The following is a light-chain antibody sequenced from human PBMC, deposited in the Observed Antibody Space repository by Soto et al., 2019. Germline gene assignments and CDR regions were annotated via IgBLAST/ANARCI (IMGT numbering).Light chain of an antibody. CDR2: ATS. Sequence: EIVLTQSPGTLSLSPGERATLSCRASQSVSSSYLAWYQQKPGQAPRLLIYATSTRATGIPARFSGSGSGTDFTLTISRLEPEDFAVYYCQQYGSSLWTFGQGTKVGIK. J-gene: IGKJ1*01. V-gene: IGKV3-20*01. CDR3: QQYGSSLWT. CDR1: QSVSSSY.